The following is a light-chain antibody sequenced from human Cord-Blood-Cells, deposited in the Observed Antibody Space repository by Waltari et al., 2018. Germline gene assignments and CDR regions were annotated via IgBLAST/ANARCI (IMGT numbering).Light chain of an antibody. CDR3: SSYTSSSTWV. Sequence: QSALTQPASVSGSPGQSITISCTGTSSDVGGSNYVYWYQQQPGKAPKLMIYDVSNRPSGVSNRFSGYKSGNTASLTISGLQAEDEADYYCSSYTSSSTWVFGGGTKLTVL. CDR1: SSDVGGSNY. J-gene: IGLJ3*02. CDR2: DVS. V-gene: IGLV2-14*03.